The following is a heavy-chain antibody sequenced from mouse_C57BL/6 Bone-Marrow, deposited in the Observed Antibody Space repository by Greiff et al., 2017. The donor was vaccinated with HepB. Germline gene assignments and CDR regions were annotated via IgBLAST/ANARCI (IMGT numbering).Heavy chain of an antibody. J-gene: IGHJ3*01. CDR2: IDPEAGGT. CDR1: GYTFTDYE. Sequence: VQLQQSGAELVRPGASVTLSCKASGYTFTDYEMHWVKQTPVHGLEWIGAIDPEAGGTAYNQKFKGKAILTADKSSSTAYMELSSLTSEDSAVYYSTRGWGGNYVFAYWGQGTLVTVSA. CDR3: TRGWGGNYVFAY. D-gene: IGHD2-1*01. V-gene: IGHV1-15*01.